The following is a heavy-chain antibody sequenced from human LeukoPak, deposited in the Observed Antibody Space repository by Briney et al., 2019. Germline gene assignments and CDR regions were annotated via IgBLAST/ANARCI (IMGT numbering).Heavy chain of an antibody. Sequence: GGSLRLSCAASGFTVSSNYMSWVRQAPGKGLEWVSVIYSGGSTYYADSVKGRFTISRDNSKNTLYLQMNSLRAEDTAVYYCARALGYCSGGSCYSGYFDYWGQGTLVTVSS. CDR3: ARALGYCSGGSCYSGYFDY. V-gene: IGHV3-53*01. CDR1: GFTVSSNY. CDR2: IYSGGST. D-gene: IGHD2-15*01. J-gene: IGHJ4*02.